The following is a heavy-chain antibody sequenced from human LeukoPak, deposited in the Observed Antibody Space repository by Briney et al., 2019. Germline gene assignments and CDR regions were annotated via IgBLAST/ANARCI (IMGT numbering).Heavy chain of an antibody. Sequence: GGSLRLSCAASGFTFSSYAMDWVRQAPGKGLEWVAVISYDGSNKYYADSVKGRFTIPRDNSKNTLYLQMNSLRAEDTAVYYCARERLPAAIPFDYWGQGTLVTVSS. CDR1: GFTFSSYA. CDR2: ISYDGSNK. CDR3: ARERLPAAIPFDY. J-gene: IGHJ4*02. V-gene: IGHV3-30*04. D-gene: IGHD2-2*01.